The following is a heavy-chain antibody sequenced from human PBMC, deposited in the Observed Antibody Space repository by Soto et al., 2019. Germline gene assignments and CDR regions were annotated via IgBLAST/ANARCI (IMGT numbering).Heavy chain of an antibody. CDR2: ISGDGSST. J-gene: IGHJ4*02. D-gene: IGHD1-1*01. CDR3: ARGIGYSAQDY. Sequence: PGGSLRLSCAASGFTFSTYWMHWVRQAPGKGLVWVSRISGDGSSTDYADSVKGRFTISRDNAKNTLYLQMNSLRAEDTAVYYCARGIGYSAQDYWGQGTLVTVSS. V-gene: IGHV3-74*01. CDR1: GFTFSTYW.